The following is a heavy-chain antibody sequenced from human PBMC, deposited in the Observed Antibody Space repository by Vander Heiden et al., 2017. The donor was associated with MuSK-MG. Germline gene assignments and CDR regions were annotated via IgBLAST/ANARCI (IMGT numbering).Heavy chain of an antibody. J-gene: IGHJ6*02. CDR2: MYYSGST. D-gene: IGHD6-25*01. Sequence: QLQLQESGPGLVKPSETLSLTCTVSGGSISSSRSYWGWIPQPPGKGLQWIGNMYYSGSTYYNPSIKSRVTISVDTSKKQFSLRLSSVTDADTAVYYCARHGAGSVMDVWGQGTTVTVS. CDR3: ARHGAGSVMDV. CDR1: GGSISSSRSY. V-gene: IGHV4-39*01.